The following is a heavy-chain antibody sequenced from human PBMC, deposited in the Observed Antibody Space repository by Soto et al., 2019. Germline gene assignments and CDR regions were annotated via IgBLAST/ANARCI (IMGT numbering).Heavy chain of an antibody. D-gene: IGHD5-18*01. CDR1: GGSISSYY. CDR2: IYYSGST. J-gene: IGHJ4*02. Sequence: SETLSLTCTVSGGSISSYYWSWIRQPPGKGLEWIGYIYYSGSTNYNPSLKSRVTISVDTSKNQFSLKLSSVTAADTAVYYCARDRVEPGYSYGNFDYWGQGTLVTVSS. V-gene: IGHV4-59*01. CDR3: ARDRVEPGYSYGNFDY.